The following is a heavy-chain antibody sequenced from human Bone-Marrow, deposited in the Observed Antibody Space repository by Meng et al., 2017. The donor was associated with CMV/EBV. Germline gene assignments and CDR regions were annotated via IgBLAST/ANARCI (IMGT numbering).Heavy chain of an antibody. Sequence: GGSLRLSCAASGLTFSRWTIHWVRQAPGKGLEWVSSINWDGDNTGYVDSVKGRFTISRDNAKKSLYLQMNSLRAEDTALYYCARDGEYSGYEIFDYWGQGTLVTVSS. J-gene: IGHJ4*02. CDR1: GLTFSRWT. CDR3: ARDGEYSGYEIFDY. D-gene: IGHD5-12*01. CDR2: INWDGDNT. V-gene: IGHV3-20*04.